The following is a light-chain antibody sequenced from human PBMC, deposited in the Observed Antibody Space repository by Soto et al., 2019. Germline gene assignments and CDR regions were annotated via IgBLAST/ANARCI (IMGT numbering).Light chain of an antibody. CDR3: QQSSSNPYT. CDR2: AAS. V-gene: IGKV1-39*01. J-gene: IGKJ2*01. Sequence: DIQMTQSPSSLSASVGDRVTITCRASQSISSYLNWYQQKPGKAPKLLIYAASSLQSGVTSRFSGTGSGTDFTLTISSLQPEDFSTYYCQQSSSNPYTFGQGTKLEIK. CDR1: QSISSY.